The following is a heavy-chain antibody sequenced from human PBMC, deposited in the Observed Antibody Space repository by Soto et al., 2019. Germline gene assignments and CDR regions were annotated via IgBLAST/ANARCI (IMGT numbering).Heavy chain of an antibody. V-gene: IGHV3-33*01. Sequence: GGSLRLSCAASGFTFSSYGMHWVRQAPGKGLEWVAVIWYDGSNKYYADSVKGRFTISRDNSKNTLYLQMNSLRAEDTAVYYCATSVSIAAADSWSYYYGMDVWGQGTTVTVSS. CDR2: IWYDGSNK. J-gene: IGHJ6*02. D-gene: IGHD6-13*01. CDR1: GFTFSSYG. CDR3: ATSVSIAAADSWSYYYGMDV.